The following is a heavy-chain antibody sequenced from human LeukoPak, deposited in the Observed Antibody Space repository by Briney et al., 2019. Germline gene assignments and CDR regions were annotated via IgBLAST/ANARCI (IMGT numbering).Heavy chain of an antibody. V-gene: IGHV3-7*04. CDR2: IKQDGSKK. CDR3: TRVGYIDEGIDY. J-gene: IGHJ4*02. Sequence: GGSLRLSYAASGFTLSSYAMTWVRQAPGKGLEWVANIKQDGSKKSYVDSVKGRFTISRDNAKNSLYLQMNSLRAEDTAIYYCTRVGYIDEGIDYWGQGTLVTVSS. D-gene: IGHD5-24*01. CDR1: GFTLSSYA.